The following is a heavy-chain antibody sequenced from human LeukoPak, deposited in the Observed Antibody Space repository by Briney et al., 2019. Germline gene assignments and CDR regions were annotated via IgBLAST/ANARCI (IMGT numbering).Heavy chain of an antibody. J-gene: IGHJ4*02. Sequence: GSLRLSCAGSGFIFSKAWMAWVCQAPGKGLEWVGHIKPKTDDGTTDYAAPVKGRFTISRDYSKSTLYLQMNSLNTEDTAVYFCTSAHNLVLGELLGYWGQGTLVTVSS. D-gene: IGHD3-16*01. CDR1: GFIFSKAW. CDR2: IKPKTDDGTT. CDR3: TSAHNLVLGELLGY. V-gene: IGHV3-15*01.